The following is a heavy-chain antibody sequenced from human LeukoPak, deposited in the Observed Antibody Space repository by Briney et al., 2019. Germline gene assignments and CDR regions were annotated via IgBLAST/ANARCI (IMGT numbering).Heavy chain of an antibody. CDR3: AREGRYSYGHHFDY. J-gene: IGHJ4*02. Sequence: PGGSLRLSCAASGFTFSSYSMNLVRQAPGKGLEWVSSISSSSSYIYYADSVKGRFTISRDNAKNSLYLQMNSLRAEDTAVYYCAREGRYSYGHHFDYWGQGTLVTVSS. CDR2: ISSSSSYI. D-gene: IGHD5-18*01. CDR1: GFTFSSYS. V-gene: IGHV3-21*01.